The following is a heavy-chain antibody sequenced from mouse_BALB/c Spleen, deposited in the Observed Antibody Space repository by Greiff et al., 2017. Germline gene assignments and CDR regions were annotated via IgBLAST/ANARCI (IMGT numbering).Heavy chain of an antibody. CDR2: ISSGGST. CDR1: GFTFSSYA. Sequence: EVKLVESGGGLVKPGGSLKLSCAASGFTFSSYAMSWVRQTPEKRLEWVASISSGGSTYYPDSVKGRFTISRDNARNILYLQMSSLRSEDTAMYYCARDGGEWFAYWGQGTLVTVSA. J-gene: IGHJ3*01. V-gene: IGHV5-6-5*01. CDR3: ARDGGEWFAY.